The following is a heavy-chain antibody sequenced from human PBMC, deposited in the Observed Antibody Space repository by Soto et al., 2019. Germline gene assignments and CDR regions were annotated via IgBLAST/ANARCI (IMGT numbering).Heavy chain of an antibody. Sequence: QVQVVESGGGVVQPGRSLRLSCAASGFTFNTYSMHWVRQAPGKGLEWVAGIASDGSNRYSADSVKGRIIISRDNSKNTLYLQMNSLRLEDTAVYYCARDTVDGMDVWGQGTTVTVSS. CDR2: IASDGSNR. D-gene: IGHD4-17*01. J-gene: IGHJ6*02. CDR1: GFTFNTYS. CDR3: ARDTVDGMDV. V-gene: IGHV3-30-3*01.